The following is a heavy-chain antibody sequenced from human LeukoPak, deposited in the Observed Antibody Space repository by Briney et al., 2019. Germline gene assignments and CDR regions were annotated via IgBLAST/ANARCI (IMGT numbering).Heavy chain of an antibody. Sequence: PSETLSLTCTVSGGSISSYYWSWIRQPPGKGLEWIGYVYYTGSTNYNPSLNSRVTMSIDTSKNQFSLRLSSVTAADTAVYYCARRLGAVAGTGVFDYWGQGTLVTVSS. CDR2: VYYTGST. J-gene: IGHJ4*02. V-gene: IGHV4-59*08. CDR3: ARRLGAVAGTGVFDY. D-gene: IGHD6-19*01. CDR1: GGSISSYY.